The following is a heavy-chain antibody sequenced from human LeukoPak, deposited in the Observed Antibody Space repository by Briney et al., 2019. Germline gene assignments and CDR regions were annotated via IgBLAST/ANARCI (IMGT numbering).Heavy chain of an antibody. CDR2: INPSGGST. CDR1: GYTFTSYY. CDR3: AREKGFGVVTVMGELDY. D-gene: IGHD3-3*01. J-gene: IGHJ4*02. V-gene: IGHV1-46*01. Sequence: ASVKVSCKASGYTFTSYYMHWVRQAPGQGLEWMGIINPSGGSTSYAQKFQGRVTMTRDTSTSTVYMELSSLRSEDTAVYYCAREKGFGVVTVMGELDYWGQGTLVTVSS.